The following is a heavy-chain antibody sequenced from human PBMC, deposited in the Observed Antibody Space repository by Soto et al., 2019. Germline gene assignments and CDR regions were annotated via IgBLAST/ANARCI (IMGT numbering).Heavy chain of an antibody. V-gene: IGHV4-39*01. CDR3: ATYERYSDAFDI. CDR2: IYYSGNT. J-gene: IGHJ3*02. CDR1: GGSISNNTYS. Sequence: SETLSLTCTVSGGSISNNTYSWGWIRQPPGKGLEWIGTIYYSGNTYYNPSLKSPVTISVDTSKNQFSLKLISVTAAYTAVYYCATYERYSDAFDIWGQGTMVTVSS. D-gene: IGHD3-9*01.